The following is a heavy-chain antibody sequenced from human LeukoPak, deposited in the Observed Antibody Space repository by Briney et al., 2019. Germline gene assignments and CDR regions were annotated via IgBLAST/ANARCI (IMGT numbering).Heavy chain of an antibody. D-gene: IGHD2-15*01. J-gene: IGHJ3*02. V-gene: IGHV3-23*01. CDR1: GFTFSSYA. Sequence: GGSLRLSCAASGFTFSSYAMSWVRQAPGKGLEWVSAISGGGGSTYYADSVKGRFTIPRDNSKNTLYLQMNSLRAEDTAVYYCAKGVIYCSGGNCYFGTFDIWGQGTMVTVSS. CDR3: AKGVIYCSGGNCYFGTFDI. CDR2: ISGGGGST.